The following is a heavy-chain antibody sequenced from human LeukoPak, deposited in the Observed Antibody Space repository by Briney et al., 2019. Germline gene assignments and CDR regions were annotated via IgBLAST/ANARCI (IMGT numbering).Heavy chain of an antibody. J-gene: IGHJ6*03. D-gene: IGHD2-15*01. CDR1: SGSISTSNYY. CDR3: ARSVEGYCRGGSCYSYSYYMDV. V-gene: IGHV4-61*01. Sequence: PSETLSLTCTVSSGSISTSNYYWSWIRQPPGKGLEWIGYIYYSGSTNYNPSLKSRVTISVDTSKNQFSLKLSSVTAADTAVYYCARSVEGYCRGGSCYSYSYYMDVWGKGTTVTVSS. CDR2: IYYSGST.